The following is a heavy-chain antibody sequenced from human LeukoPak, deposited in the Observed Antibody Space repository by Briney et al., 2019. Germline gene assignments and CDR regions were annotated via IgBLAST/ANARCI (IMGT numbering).Heavy chain of an antibody. D-gene: IGHD1-26*01. CDR1: GFTFSSHW. CDR2: IRPDAGEI. Sequence: GGSLRLSCTASGFTFSSHWMSWVRQAPGKRPEWLANIRPDAGEIYYVDSVKGRFTISRDNAMNSLYLQMNSLRAEDTAVYYCARGGTSGTYYPGDCDYWGQGTLVTVSS. J-gene: IGHJ4*02. CDR3: ARGGTSGTYYPGDCDY. V-gene: IGHV3-7*02.